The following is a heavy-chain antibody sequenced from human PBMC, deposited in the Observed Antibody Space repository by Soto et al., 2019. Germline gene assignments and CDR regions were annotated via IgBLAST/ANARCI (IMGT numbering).Heavy chain of an antibody. CDR2: ISGSGDST. CDR1: GFTFSSYA. Sequence: PGGSLRLSCAASGFTFSSYAMILVRQAPGKGLEWVSVISGSGDSTYYADSVKGRFTISRDNSKNTLYLQINSLRAEDTALYYCAKRAWGSFYFDYWGQGTLVTVSS. CDR3: AKRAWGSFYFDY. D-gene: IGHD7-27*01. J-gene: IGHJ4*02. V-gene: IGHV3-23*01.